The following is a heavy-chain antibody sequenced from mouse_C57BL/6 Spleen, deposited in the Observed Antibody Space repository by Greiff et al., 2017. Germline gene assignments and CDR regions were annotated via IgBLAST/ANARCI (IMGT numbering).Heavy chain of an antibody. CDR1: GFTFSSYG. J-gene: IGHJ2*01. CDR3: ARQDYYGSSYPYFDY. D-gene: IGHD1-1*01. V-gene: IGHV5-6*01. CDR2: ISSGGSYT. Sequence: EVKLMESGGDLVKPGGSLKLSCAASGFTFSSYGMSWVRQTPDKRLEWVATISSGGSYTYYPDSVKGRFTISRDNAKNTLYLQMSSLKSEDTAMYYCARQDYYGSSYPYFDYWGQGTTLTVSS.